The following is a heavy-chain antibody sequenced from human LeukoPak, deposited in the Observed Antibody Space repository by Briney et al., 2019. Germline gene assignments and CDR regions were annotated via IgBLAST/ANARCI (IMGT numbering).Heavy chain of an antibody. V-gene: IGHV4-34*01. CDR3: ATYYDTGGYKFNY. D-gene: IGHD3-22*01. Sequence: PSETLSLTCAVYGGSFSGYYWTWIRQPPGMGLEWIGEINQSGSTNYNPSLRSRLTISIDKSKNQFSLKLTSVTAADTAVYYCATYYDTGGYKFNYWGQGTLVTVSS. CDR1: GGSFSGYY. J-gene: IGHJ4*02. CDR2: INQSGST.